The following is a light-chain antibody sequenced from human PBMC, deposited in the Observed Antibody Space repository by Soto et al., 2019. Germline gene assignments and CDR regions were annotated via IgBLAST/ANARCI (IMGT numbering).Light chain of an antibody. CDR1: QNVDSNY. CDR2: GAS. Sequence: EIVLTQSPGTLSLSQGERATLSCRASQNVDSNYLAWYQQKPGQAPRIIIFGASGRATGIPDRFSGSGSGTDFTLTISSLQAEDVAVYYCHQYYYSSQTFGQGTKVDIK. V-gene: IGKV3-20*01. CDR3: HQYYYSSQT. J-gene: IGKJ1*01.